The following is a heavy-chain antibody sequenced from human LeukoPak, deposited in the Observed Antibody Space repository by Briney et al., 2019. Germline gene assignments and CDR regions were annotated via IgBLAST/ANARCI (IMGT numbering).Heavy chain of an antibody. J-gene: IGHJ6*02. CDR3: ARDGGYCTSTSCYFNYYYGLDV. V-gene: IGHV3-7*01. D-gene: IGHD2-2*03. CDR2: IKQDGSEK. CDR1: GFTFSSYW. Sequence: GGSLRLSCAASGFTFSSYWMSWVRQAPGKGLEWVANIKQDGSEKYYVDSVKGQFTISRDNAKNSLYLQMNSLRAEDTAMYYCARDGGYCTSTSCYFNYYYGLDVWGQGTTVTVSS.